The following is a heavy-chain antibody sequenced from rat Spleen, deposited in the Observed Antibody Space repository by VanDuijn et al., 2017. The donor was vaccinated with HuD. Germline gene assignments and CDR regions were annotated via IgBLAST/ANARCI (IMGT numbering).Heavy chain of an antibody. J-gene: IGHJ2*01. Sequence: QVQLKESGPGLVQPSQTLSLTCTVSGFSLTSYHVSWVRQPPGKGLEWMGVIWTGGSTAYNSLLKSRLSSSRDTSKSQVFLKINSLQTEDTAIYYGTTTVVHFDYWGQGVMVTVSS. D-gene: IGHD1-1*01. V-gene: IGHV2-43*01. CDR2: IWTGGST. CDR3: TTTVVHFDY. CDR1: GFSLTSYH.